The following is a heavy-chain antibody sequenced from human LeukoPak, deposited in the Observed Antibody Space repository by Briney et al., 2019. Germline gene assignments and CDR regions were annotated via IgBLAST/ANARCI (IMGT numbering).Heavy chain of an antibody. CDR1: GGSISSGDYY. CDR2: IYYSGST. V-gene: IGHV4-30-4*01. CDR3: ARERRTVTTFLIDY. D-gene: IGHD4-11*01. Sequence: SETLSLTCTVSGGSISSGDYYWSWIRQPPGKGLEWIGYIYYSGSTYYNPSLKSRVTISVDTSKNQFSLKQTSVTAADTAVYYCARERRTVTTFLIDYWGQGTLVTVSS. J-gene: IGHJ4*02.